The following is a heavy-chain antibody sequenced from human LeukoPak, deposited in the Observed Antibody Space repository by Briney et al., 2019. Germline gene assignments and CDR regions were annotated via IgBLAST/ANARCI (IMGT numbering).Heavy chain of an antibody. CDR2: INHSGST. J-gene: IGHJ4*02. D-gene: IGHD2-2*02. CDR1: GGSFSGYY. CDR3: ARGGCSSTSCYSLSYYFDY. V-gene: IGHV4-34*01. Sequence: SETLSFTCAVYGGSFSGYYWSWSRQPPGKGLEWIGEINHSGSTNYNPSLKSRVTISVDTSKHQFSLKLSSVTAADTAVYYCARGGCSSTSCYSLSYYFDYWGQGTVPPVSS.